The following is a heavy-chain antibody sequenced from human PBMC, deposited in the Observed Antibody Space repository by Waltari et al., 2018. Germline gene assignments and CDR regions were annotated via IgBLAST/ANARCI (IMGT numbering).Heavy chain of an antibody. D-gene: IGHD6-13*01. J-gene: IGHJ5*01. CDR2: IYTSGST. CDR3: AREGDQLVLDWFDS. V-gene: IGHV4-4*07. CDR1: GGSISSYY. Sequence: QVQLQESGPGLVKPSETLSLTCTVSGGSISSYYWSWIRQPAGKGLEWIGRIYTSGSTNYNPSLKSRVTMSVDTSKNQFSLKLSSVTAADTAVYYCAREGDQLVLDWFDSWGQGTLVTVSS.